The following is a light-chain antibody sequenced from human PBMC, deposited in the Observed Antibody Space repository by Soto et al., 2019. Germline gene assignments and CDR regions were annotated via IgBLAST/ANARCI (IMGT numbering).Light chain of an antibody. CDR3: QQSDSFPFT. CDR1: QDISSW. Sequence: DIQMTQSPSSVSASVGDRVTIACRASQDISSWLAWYQQIPGKAPKLLIYAASALQGGVPSRFSGSGYGTHFTLTISSLQPEDFATYYCQQSDSFPFTFGPGTKVDI. V-gene: IGKV1-12*01. J-gene: IGKJ3*01. CDR2: AAS.